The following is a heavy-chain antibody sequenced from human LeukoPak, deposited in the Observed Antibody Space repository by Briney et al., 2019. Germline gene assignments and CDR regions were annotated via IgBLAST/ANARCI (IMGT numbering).Heavy chain of an antibody. Sequence: SETLSLTCSVSGGSISSYYWSWIRQPPGKGLEWIGYIYYSGSTHYNPSLKSRVTITVDTSKNQFSLRLSSVTAADTAVYFCARGLAVSGRSSLDFWGQGTLVTVSS. V-gene: IGHV4-59*01. CDR1: GGSISSYY. J-gene: IGHJ4*02. D-gene: IGHD6-19*01. CDR3: ARGLAVSGRSSLDF. CDR2: IYYSGST.